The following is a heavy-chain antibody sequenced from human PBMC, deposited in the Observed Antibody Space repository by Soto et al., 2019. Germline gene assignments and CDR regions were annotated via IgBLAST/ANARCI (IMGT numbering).Heavy chain of an antibody. V-gene: IGHV4-59*01. CDR2: MSYTGNT. CDR3: ARTPLRVGATSYFDY. J-gene: IGHJ4*02. D-gene: IGHD1-26*01. CDR1: GGSISGYF. Sequence: SETLSLTCTVSGGSISGYFWNWIRQPPGKGLEWIGYMSYTGNTNYSPSLTSRVSISVDTSKNQFSLNLNSVTAADTAVYYCARTPLRVGATSYFDYWGQGTLVTVSS.